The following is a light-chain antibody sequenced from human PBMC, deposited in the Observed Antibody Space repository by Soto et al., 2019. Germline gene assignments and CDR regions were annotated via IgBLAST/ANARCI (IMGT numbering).Light chain of an antibody. Sequence: QSVLTQPPSVSGAPGQRVTISCTGSSSNIGAGYDVHWYQQLPGTAPKLLMYANSDRPSGVPDRFSGSRSGTSASLAITGLQAEDEADYYCQSYDSSLSGCVVFGGGTKLTVL. CDR2: ANS. CDR1: SSNIGAGYD. CDR3: QSYDSSLSGCVV. V-gene: IGLV1-40*01. J-gene: IGLJ2*01.